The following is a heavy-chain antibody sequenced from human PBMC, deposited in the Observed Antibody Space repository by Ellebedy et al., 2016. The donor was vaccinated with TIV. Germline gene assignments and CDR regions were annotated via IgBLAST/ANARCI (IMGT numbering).Heavy chain of an antibody. Sequence: AASVKVSCKASGYTFTTYAMHWVRQAPGQRLEWMGWINAGNGNTKYSQKFQGRVTMTEDTSTDTAYMELSSLRSEDTAVYYCATAPRIVADAFDIWGQGTMVTVSS. CDR3: ATAPRIVADAFDI. D-gene: IGHD3-22*01. V-gene: IGHV1-3*01. CDR1: GYTFTTYA. CDR2: INAGNGNT. J-gene: IGHJ3*02.